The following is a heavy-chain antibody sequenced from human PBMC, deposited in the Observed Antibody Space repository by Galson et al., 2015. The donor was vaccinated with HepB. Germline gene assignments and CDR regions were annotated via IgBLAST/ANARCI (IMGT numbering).Heavy chain of an antibody. J-gene: IGHJ4*02. Sequence: SLRLSCAASGFTFNNCAMSWVRQAPGKGLEWVSAITAGGGSTYYADSVMGRFAVSRDNSKNILYLQMNSLRAEDTAVYYCAKPPEGGYCTTASCYKWGNYFDSWGQGALVTVSS. CDR3: AKPPEGGYCTTASCYKWGNYFDS. CDR2: ITAGGGST. V-gene: IGHV3-23*01. D-gene: IGHD2-2*01. CDR1: GFTFNNCA.